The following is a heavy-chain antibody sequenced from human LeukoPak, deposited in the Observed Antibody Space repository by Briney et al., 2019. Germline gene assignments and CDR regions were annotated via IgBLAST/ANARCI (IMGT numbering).Heavy chain of an antibody. CDR2: ISGSGGTT. D-gene: IGHD3-22*01. V-gene: IGHV3-23*01. Sequence: GGSLRLSCAASGFTFVNSAMDWVRQAPGKGLEWVSGISGSGGTTYYAGSVKGRFTISRDNSKNMLYLQMNSLRAEDTAVYYCAKSSTGYSFDYWGQGTLVTVSS. J-gene: IGHJ4*02. CDR3: AKSSTGYSFDY. CDR1: GFTFVNSA.